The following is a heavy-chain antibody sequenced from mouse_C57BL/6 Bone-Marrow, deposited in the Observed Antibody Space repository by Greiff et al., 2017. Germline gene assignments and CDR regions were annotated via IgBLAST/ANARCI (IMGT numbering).Heavy chain of an antibody. D-gene: IGHD1-1*01. CDR1: GFNIKDDY. V-gene: IGHV14-4*01. J-gene: IGHJ2*01. CDR3: TVVVFDY. CDR2: IDPENGDT. Sequence: EVQLQESGAELVRPGASVKLSCTASGFNIKDDYMHWVKQRPEQGLEWIGWIDPENGDTEYASKFQGKATITADPSSNTAYLKLSSLTSEDTAVYYCTVVVFDYWGQGTTLTVSS.